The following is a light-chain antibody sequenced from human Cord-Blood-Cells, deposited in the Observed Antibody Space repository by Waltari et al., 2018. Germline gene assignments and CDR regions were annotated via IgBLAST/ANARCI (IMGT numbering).Light chain of an antibody. Sequence: QKTQSPPTLLASVGDTCTITCRASQSISSWLAWYQQKPGKAPKLLIYKASSLESGVPSRFSGSGSGTEFTLTISSLQPDDFATYYCQQYNSYSWTFGQGTK. CDR1: QSISSW. J-gene: IGKJ1*01. CDR3: QQYNSYSWT. V-gene: IGKV1-5*03. CDR2: KAS.